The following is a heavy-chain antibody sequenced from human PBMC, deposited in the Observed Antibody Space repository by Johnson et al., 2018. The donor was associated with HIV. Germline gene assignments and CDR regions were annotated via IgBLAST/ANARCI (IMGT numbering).Heavy chain of an antibody. J-gene: IGHJ3*02. V-gene: IGHV3-11*04. CDR2: ISSSGNTI. CDR3: ARDLRGANWHDVFDI. D-gene: IGHD1-26*01. Sequence: QVQLVESGGGLVKPGGSLRLSCAASGFTFGDYYMTWIRQAQGKGLEWVSYISSSGNTIYYADSVQGRFTISRDNAKNSLYLQMNSLRDEDTAVYYCARDLRGANWHDVFDIWGQGTMVTVSS. CDR1: GFTFGDYY.